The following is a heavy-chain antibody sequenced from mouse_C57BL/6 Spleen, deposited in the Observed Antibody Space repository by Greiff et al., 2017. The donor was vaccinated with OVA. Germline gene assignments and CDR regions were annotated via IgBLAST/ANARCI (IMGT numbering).Heavy chain of an antibody. J-gene: IGHJ2*01. CDR1: GFNIKNTY. CDR3: ARVDDYDRGGFDY. Sequence: VQLQQSVAELVRPGASVKLSCTASGFNIKNTYMHGVKQRPEQGLEWIGRIDPANGNTKYAPKFQGKATITADTSSNTAYLQLSSLTSEDTAIYYCARVDDYDRGGFDYWGQGTTLTVSS. V-gene: IGHV14-3*01. CDR2: IDPANGNT. D-gene: IGHD2-4*01.